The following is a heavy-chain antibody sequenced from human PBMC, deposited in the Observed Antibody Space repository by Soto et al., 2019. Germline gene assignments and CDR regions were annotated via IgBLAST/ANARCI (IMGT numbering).Heavy chain of an antibody. CDR3: ARDQPGYSYGYGLGY. CDR2: ISSSSSYI. J-gene: IGHJ4*02. Sequence: EVQLVESGGGLVKPGGSLRLSCAAAGFTFSSYSMNWVRQAPRKRLKWVSSISSSSSYIYYADSVKGRFTISRDNAKNSLYLQMNSLRAEDTAVYYCARDQPGYSYGYGLGYWGQGTLVTVSS. CDR1: GFTFSSYS. V-gene: IGHV3-21*01. D-gene: IGHD5-18*01.